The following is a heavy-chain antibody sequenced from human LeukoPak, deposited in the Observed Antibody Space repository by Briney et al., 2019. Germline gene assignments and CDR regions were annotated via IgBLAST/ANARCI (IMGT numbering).Heavy chain of an antibody. J-gene: IGHJ6*03. D-gene: IGHD6-6*01. CDR1: GGTFSSYA. V-gene: IGHV1-69*05. CDR3: AKVSRSSVPPYYYYYHMDV. CDR2: IIPIFGTA. Sequence: ASVKVSCKASGGTFSSYAISWVRQAPGQGLEWMGGIIPIFGTANYAQKFQGRVTITTDESTSTAYMELSSLRSEDTAAYYCAKVSRSSVPPYYYYYHMDVWGKGTTVTVSS.